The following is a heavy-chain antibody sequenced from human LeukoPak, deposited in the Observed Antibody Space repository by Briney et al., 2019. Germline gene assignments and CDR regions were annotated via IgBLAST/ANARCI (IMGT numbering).Heavy chain of an antibody. V-gene: IGHV1-18*01. J-gene: IGHJ6*03. CDR3: ARGRQQLVRRDYMDV. CDR2: ISAYNGNT. Sequence: ASVKVSCKASGYTFTSYGISGVRQAPGQGLEWMGWISAYNGNTNYAQKLQGRVPMTTDTSTSTAYMELRSLRSDDTAVYYCARGRQQLVRRDYMDVWGKGTTVTVSS. CDR1: GYTFTSYG. D-gene: IGHD6-13*01.